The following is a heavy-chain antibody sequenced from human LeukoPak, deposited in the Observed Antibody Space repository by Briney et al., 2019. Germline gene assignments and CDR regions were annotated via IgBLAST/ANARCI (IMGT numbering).Heavy chain of an antibody. CDR1: SGSFSGYF. D-gene: IGHD3-22*01. J-gene: IGHJ4*02. CDR2: INQRGST. Sequence: SETLSLTCAVYSGSFSGYFWTYVRQPPGMELEWIGEINQRGSTNYNPSLKSRVTMSVDTSKNQFSLRLSSVTAADTAVYYCARGSIYYGDSSVYFDYWAQGTLVTVSS. CDR3: ARGSIYYGDSSVYFDY. V-gene: IGHV4-34*01.